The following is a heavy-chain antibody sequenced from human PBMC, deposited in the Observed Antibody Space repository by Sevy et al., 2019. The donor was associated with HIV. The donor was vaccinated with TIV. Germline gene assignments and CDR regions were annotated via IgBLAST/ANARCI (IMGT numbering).Heavy chain of an antibody. Sequence: GGSLRLSCAASGFTVSSNFMSWVRQAPGKGLEWVSVIYIGGTTYYADSVKGRFTISRDNSKNTLYLQMKSLRPEDTAVYYCARGKHISGYYGSFDYWGQGTLVTVSS. V-gene: IGHV3-53*01. CDR2: IYIGGTT. CDR1: GFTVSSNF. J-gene: IGHJ4*02. D-gene: IGHD6-19*01. CDR3: ARGKHISGYYGSFDY.